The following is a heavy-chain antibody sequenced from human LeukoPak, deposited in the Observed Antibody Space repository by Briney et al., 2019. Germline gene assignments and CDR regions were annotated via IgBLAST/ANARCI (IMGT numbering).Heavy chain of an antibody. CDR3: ARVLGPAVIDY. V-gene: IGHV4-39*01. D-gene: IGHD3-3*02. CDR2: IYYSGST. J-gene: IGHJ4*02. CDR1: GGSISSSSYY. Sequence: SETLSLTCTVSGGSISSSSYYWGWIRQPPGKGLEWIGSIYYSGSTYYNPSLKSRVTISVDTSKNQFSLKLSSVTAADTAVYYCARVLGPAVIDYWGQGTLVTVSS.